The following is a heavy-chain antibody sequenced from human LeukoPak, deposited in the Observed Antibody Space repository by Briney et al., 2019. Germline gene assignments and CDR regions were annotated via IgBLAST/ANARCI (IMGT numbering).Heavy chain of an antibody. Sequence: SGGSLRLSCAASGFTFSSYSMNWVRQAPGKGLEWVSSISSSSSYIYYADSVKGRFTISRDNAKNSLYLQMNSLRAEDTAVYYCARGGEWFGESLSFDPWGQGTLVTVSS. V-gene: IGHV3-21*01. CDR2: ISSSSSYI. J-gene: IGHJ5*02. D-gene: IGHD3-10*01. CDR1: GFTFSSYS. CDR3: ARGGEWFGESLSFDP.